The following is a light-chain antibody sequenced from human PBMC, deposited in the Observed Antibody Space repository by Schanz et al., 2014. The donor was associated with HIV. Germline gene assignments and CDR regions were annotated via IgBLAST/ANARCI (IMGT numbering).Light chain of an antibody. CDR1: QAIASD. J-gene: IGKJ2*01. V-gene: IGKV1-9*01. Sequence: QLTQSPSSLSASVGDRVTITCRASQAIASDLAWYQQKPGKAPKLLLYAASTLQSGVPSRFSGSASGTEFTLTISSLQPDDFATYYCQQYNSYPYTFGQGTKLEIK. CDR3: QQYNSYPYT. CDR2: AAS.